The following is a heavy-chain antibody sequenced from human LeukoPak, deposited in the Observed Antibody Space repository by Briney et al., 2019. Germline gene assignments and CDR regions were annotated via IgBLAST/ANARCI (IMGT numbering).Heavy chain of an antibody. Sequence: HPGGSLRLSCAASAFTFSNFGMTWVRQAPGKGLEWVSAISGSGDSTYYADSVKGRFTISRDNSKNTLYLQMNSLRAEDTAVYYCANDDSSGYYFVLADHLYFQHWGQGTLVTVSS. CDR1: AFTFSNFG. J-gene: IGHJ1*01. CDR2: ISGSGDST. CDR3: ANDDSSGYYFVLADHLYFQH. D-gene: IGHD3-22*01. V-gene: IGHV3-23*01.